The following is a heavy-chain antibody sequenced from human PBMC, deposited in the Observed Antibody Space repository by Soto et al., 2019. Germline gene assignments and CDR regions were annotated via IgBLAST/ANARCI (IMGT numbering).Heavy chain of an antibody. V-gene: IGHV4-59*08. J-gene: IGHJ4*02. CDR1: GGSISGYY. Sequence: QVQLQESGPGLVKPSETLSLICTVSGGSISGYYWSWILQPPGKGLERIGWVDNGGSADYNPSLKGRVSMSVDTSKNQFTMNLPSVTAADTAVYFCARQTPIPSSRLGSFDSWGQGILVTVSS. D-gene: IGHD3-10*01. CDR3: ARQTPIPSSRLGSFDS. CDR2: VDNGGSA.